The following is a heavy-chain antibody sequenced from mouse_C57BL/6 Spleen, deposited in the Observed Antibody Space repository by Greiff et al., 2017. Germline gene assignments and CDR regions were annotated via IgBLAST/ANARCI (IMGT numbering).Heavy chain of an antibody. CDR1: GFTFSDYY. CDR2: INYDGSST. Sequence: EVMLVESEGGLVQPGSSMKLSCTASGFTFSDYYMAWVRQVPEKGLEWVANINYDGSSTYYLDSLKSRFIISRDNAKNILYLKMSSLKSEDTATYYCARIDYGSSYGFAYWGQGTLVTVSA. J-gene: IGHJ3*01. D-gene: IGHD1-1*01. V-gene: IGHV5-16*01. CDR3: ARIDYGSSYGFAY.